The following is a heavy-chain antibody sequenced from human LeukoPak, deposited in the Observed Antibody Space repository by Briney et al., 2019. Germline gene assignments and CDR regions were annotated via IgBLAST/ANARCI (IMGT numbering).Heavy chain of an antibody. CDR3: ARVGDGYNFDY. D-gene: IGHD5-24*01. Sequence: SETLSLTCTVSGGSISSYYWSWIRQPPGKGLKWIGYIYYSGSTNYNPSLKSRVTISVDTSKNQFSLKLSSVTAADTAVYYCARVGDGYNFDYWGQGTLVTVSS. V-gene: IGHV4-59*01. CDR1: GGSISSYY. CDR2: IYYSGST. J-gene: IGHJ4*02.